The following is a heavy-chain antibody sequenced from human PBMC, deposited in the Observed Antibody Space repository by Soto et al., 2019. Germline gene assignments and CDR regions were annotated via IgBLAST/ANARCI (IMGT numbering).Heavy chain of an antibody. J-gene: IGHJ3*02. CDR1: GGTFSSYT. V-gene: IGHV1-69*02. Sequence: QVQLVQSGAEVKKPGSSVKVSCKASGGTFSSYTISWVRQAPGQGLEWMGRIIPILGIANYAQKFQGRVTITADKSTSTAYMELSSLRSEDTAVYYCARDSTFHDAFDIWGQGTMVTVSS. CDR3: ARDSTFHDAFDI. D-gene: IGHD2-21*01. CDR2: IIPILGIA.